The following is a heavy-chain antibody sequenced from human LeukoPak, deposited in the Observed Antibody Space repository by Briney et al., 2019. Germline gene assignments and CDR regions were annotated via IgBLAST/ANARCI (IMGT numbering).Heavy chain of an antibody. CDR3: ARSGYSYGSQATAFDY. D-gene: IGHD5-18*01. Sequence: SETLSLTCAVYGGSFSGYYWSWIRQPPGKGLEWIGEINHSGSTNYNPSLKSRVTISVDTSKNQFSLKLSSVTAADTAVYYCARSGYSYGSQATAFDYWGQGTLVTVSS. J-gene: IGHJ4*02. CDR2: INHSGST. V-gene: IGHV4-34*01. CDR1: GGSFSGYY.